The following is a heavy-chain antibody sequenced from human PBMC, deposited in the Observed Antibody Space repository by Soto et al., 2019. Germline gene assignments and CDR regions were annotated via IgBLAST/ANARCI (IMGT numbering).Heavy chain of an antibody. D-gene: IGHD6-19*01. J-gene: IGHJ4*02. CDR2: IVVASGYS. V-gene: IGHV1-58*01. CDR1: GFTFGSSA. Sequence: LVQSGPDVKKPGTSVKVSCKTSGFTFGSSAVQWVRQVRGQRLEWIGWIVVASGYSNVAQKFQDRVSLTRDLSTNTAFMELSSLTSEDSATYYCAADVIDVAGDFDHWGQGTLVSVSS. CDR3: AADVIDVAGDFDH.